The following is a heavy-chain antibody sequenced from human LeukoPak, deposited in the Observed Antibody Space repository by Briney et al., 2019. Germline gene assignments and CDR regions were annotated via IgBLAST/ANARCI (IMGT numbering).Heavy chain of an antibody. Sequence: SVKVSCKASGGTFSSYAISWVRQAPGQGLEWMGGIIPIFGTANYAQKFQGRVTITADESTSTAYMELSSLRSEDTAVYYCASYCSSTSCYPYYYYGMDVWGQGTTVTVSS. CDR1: GGTFSSYA. CDR3: ASYCSSTSCYPYYYYGMDV. D-gene: IGHD2-2*01. V-gene: IGHV1-69*13. CDR2: IIPIFGTA. J-gene: IGHJ6*02.